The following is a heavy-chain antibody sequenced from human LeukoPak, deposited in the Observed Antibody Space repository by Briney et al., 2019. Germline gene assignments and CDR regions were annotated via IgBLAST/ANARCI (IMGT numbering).Heavy chain of an antibody. Sequence: GGSLRLSCAASGFTFSSYNMNWVRQAPGKGLEWVSSISSSSSYIYYADSVKGRFTISRDNAKNSLYLQMNSLRAEDTAVYYCARAGVSSSSSWYFDYWGQGTLVTVSS. CDR3: ARAGVSSSSSWYFDY. J-gene: IGHJ4*02. V-gene: IGHV3-21*01. D-gene: IGHD6-13*01. CDR1: GFTFSSYN. CDR2: ISSSSSYI.